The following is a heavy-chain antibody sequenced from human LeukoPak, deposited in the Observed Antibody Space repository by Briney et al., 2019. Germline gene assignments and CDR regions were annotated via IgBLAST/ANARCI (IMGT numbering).Heavy chain of an antibody. J-gene: IGHJ4*02. CDR3: ARGGREYYDSSGCYSDY. CDR1: GYTFTSYD. Sequence: ASVKVSCKASGYTFTSYDINWVRQATGQGLEWMGWMNPNSGNTGYAQKFQGRVTITRNTSISTAYMELSSLRSEDTAVYYCARGGREYYDSSGCYSDYWGQGTLVTVSS. D-gene: IGHD3-22*01. V-gene: IGHV1-8*03. CDR2: MNPNSGNT.